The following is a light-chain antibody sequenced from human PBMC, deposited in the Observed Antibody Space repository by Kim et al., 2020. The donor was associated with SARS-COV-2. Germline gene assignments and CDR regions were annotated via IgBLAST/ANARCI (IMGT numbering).Light chain of an antibody. CDR3: QVWHRSSDYWV. Sequence: PGPTARLTCGGNNIGRDGVHWYQKKPGQAPVLVIHYDTDRPSGIPDRFSGSNSGNTATLTISRVEPGDEADYYCQVWHRSSDYWVFGGGTQLTVL. CDR1: NIGRDG. V-gene: IGLV3-21*04. CDR2: YDT. J-gene: IGLJ3*02.